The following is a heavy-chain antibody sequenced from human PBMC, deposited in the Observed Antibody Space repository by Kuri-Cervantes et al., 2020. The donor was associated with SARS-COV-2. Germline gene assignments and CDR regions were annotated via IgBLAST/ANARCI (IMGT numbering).Heavy chain of an antibody. CDR1: GYSISSGYY. CDR3: ARYGLSSSWGIYYYYYYMDV. J-gene: IGHJ6*03. CDR2: IYTSGST. D-gene: IGHD6-13*01. V-gene: IGHV4-61*02. Sequence: LRLSCTVSGYSISSGYYWGWIRQPAGKGLEWIGRIYTSGSTNYNPSLKSRVTISVDTSKNQFSLKLSSVTAADTAVYYCARYGLSSSWGIYYYYYYMDVWGKGTTVTVSS.